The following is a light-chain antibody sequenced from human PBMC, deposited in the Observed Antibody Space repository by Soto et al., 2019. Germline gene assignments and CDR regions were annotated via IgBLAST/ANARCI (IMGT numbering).Light chain of an antibody. V-gene: IGKV3-20*01. Sequence: EIVLTQSPSTLSLSSGERATLSCRASQSVRSSYLAWYQQKPGQAPRLLIYDASSRATGIPDRFSGSGSGTDFTLTISRLEPEDFAVYYCHQYGSSPLTFGQGTKGEI. CDR1: QSVRSSY. CDR3: HQYGSSPLT. CDR2: DAS. J-gene: IGKJ1*01.